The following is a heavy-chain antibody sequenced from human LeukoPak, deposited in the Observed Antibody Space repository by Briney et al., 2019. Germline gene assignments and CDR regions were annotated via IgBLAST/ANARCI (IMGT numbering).Heavy chain of an antibody. V-gene: IGHV3-23*01. CDR2: ISGSGGST. CDR1: GFTFSSYA. CDR3: AKRGGYCTRTNCYPVAFDF. D-gene: IGHD2-2*01. Sequence: PGGSLRLSCAASGFTFSSYAMSWVRQAPGKGLEWVSAISGSGGSTYYADSVKGRFTFSRDNSKNTLFLQMNSLRAEDTAVYYCAKRGGYCTRTNCYPVAFDFWGQGTMVTVSS. J-gene: IGHJ3*01.